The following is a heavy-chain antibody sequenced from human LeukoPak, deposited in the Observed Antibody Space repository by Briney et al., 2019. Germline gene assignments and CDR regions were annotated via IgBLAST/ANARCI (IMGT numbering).Heavy chain of an antibody. D-gene: IGHD6-19*01. CDR3: ARDKPGIAVAVFDY. CDR1: GFTFSSYS. J-gene: IGHJ4*02. Sequence: PGGSLRLSCAASGFTFSSYSMNWVRQAPGKGLEWVSSISSSSSSYIYYADSVKGRFTISRDNAKNSLYLQMNSLRAEDTTVYYCARDKPGIAVAVFDYWGQGTLVTVSS. CDR2: ISSSSSSYI. V-gene: IGHV3-21*01.